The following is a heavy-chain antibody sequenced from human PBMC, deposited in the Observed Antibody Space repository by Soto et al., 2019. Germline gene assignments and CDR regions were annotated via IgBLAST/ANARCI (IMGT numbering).Heavy chain of an antibody. J-gene: IGHJ4*02. Sequence: QVQLVQSGAEVKKPGSSVKVSCKASGGTFSSYAISWVRQAPGQGLEWMGGIIPIFGTANYAQKFQGRVTITADESTSTAYMELSSLRSEDTAVDYCARARYCSGGSCFKRGFDYWGQGTLVTVSS. D-gene: IGHD2-15*01. CDR3: ARARYCSGGSCFKRGFDY. CDR1: GGTFSSYA. V-gene: IGHV1-69*12. CDR2: IIPIFGTA.